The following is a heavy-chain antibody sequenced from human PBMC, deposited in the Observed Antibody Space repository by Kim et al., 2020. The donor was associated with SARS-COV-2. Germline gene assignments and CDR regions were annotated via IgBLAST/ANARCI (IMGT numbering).Heavy chain of an antibody. D-gene: IGHD4-4*01. CDR1: GFTVSSNY. CDR2: IYSGGST. V-gene: IGHV3-53*04. Sequence: GGSLRLSCAASGFTVSSNYMSWVRQAPGKGLEWVSVIYSGGSTYYADSVKGRFTISRHNSKNTLYLQMNSLRAEDTAVYYCARVLLELNYVYYYYYMDVWGKGTTVTVSS. CDR3: ARVLLELNYVYYYYYMDV. J-gene: IGHJ6*03.